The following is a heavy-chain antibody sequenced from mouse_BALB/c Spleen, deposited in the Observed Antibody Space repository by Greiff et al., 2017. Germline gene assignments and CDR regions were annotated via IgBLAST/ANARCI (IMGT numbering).Heavy chain of an antibody. CDR2: INSNGGST. Sequence: DVHLVESGGGLVQPGGSLKLSCAASGFTFSSYGMSWVRQTPDKRLELVATINSNGGSTYYPDSVKGRFTISRDNAKNTLYLQMSSLKSEDTAMYYCARDPYRYDYAMDYWGQGTSVTVSS. V-gene: IGHV5-6-3*01. CDR3: ARDPYRYDYAMDY. J-gene: IGHJ4*01. D-gene: IGHD2-14*01. CDR1: GFTFSSYG.